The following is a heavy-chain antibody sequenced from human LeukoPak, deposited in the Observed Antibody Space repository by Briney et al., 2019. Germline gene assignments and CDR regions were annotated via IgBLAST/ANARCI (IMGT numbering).Heavy chain of an antibody. D-gene: IGHD2-2*01. Sequence: TLSLPCTVSGASISSGGNYWSWIRQHPGKGLEWIGYISYSGSPYYNPSLKSRVTISVDTSRNQFSLKLSSVTAADTAVYYCARGPHCSSTSCYSEYFHHWGQGTLVTVSS. CDR1: GASISSGGNY. CDR2: ISYSGSP. J-gene: IGHJ1*01. V-gene: IGHV4-31*03. CDR3: ARGPHCSSTSCYSEYFHH.